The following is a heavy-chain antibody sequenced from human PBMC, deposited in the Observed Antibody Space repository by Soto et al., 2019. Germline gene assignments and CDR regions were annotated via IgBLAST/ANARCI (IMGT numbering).Heavy chain of an antibody. CDR3: AGDIVVVPDNWFDP. D-gene: IGHD2-2*01. CDR2: IIPIFGTA. J-gene: IGHJ5*02. V-gene: IGHV1-69*13. Sequence: GASVEVSCKASGGTFSSYAISWVRQAPGQGLEWMGGIIPIFGTANYAQKFQGRVTITADESTSTAYMELSSLRSEDTAVYYCAGDIVVVPDNWFDPWGQGTLVTVSS. CDR1: GGTFSSYA.